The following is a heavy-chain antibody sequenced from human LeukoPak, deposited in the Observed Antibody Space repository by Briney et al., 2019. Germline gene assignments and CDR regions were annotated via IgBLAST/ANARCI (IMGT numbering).Heavy chain of an antibody. CDR3: AREPYDILTGYGKNWFAP. V-gene: IGHV4-30-2*01. CDR1: GGSISSGGYS. Sequence: SETLSLTCAVSGGSISSGGYSWSWIRQPPGKGLEWIGYIYHSGSTYYNPSLKSRVTISVDRSKNQFSLKLSSVTAADTDVYYCAREPYDILTGYGKNWFAPWGQGTLVTVSS. CDR2: IYHSGST. J-gene: IGHJ5*02. D-gene: IGHD3-9*01.